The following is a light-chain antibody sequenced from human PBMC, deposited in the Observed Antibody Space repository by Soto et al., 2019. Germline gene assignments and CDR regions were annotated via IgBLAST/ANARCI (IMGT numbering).Light chain of an antibody. CDR3: QQYGSSPFT. Sequence: EIVLTQSPGTLSLSPGERATLSCRASQSVRNSYLAWYQQKPGQAPRLLIYDASSRATGIPDRFSGSGSGTDFTLTISRLEPEDFAVYSCQQYGSSPFTFGPGTKLDI. J-gene: IGKJ3*01. V-gene: IGKV3-20*01. CDR2: DAS. CDR1: QSVRNSY.